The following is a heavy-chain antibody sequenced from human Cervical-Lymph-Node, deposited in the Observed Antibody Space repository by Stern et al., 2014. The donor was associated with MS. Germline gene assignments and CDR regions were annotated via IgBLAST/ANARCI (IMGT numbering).Heavy chain of an antibody. V-gene: IGHV5-51*01. CDR1: GYSFTIYY. J-gene: IGHJ4*02. Sequence: VQLVQSGAEVKKPGESLKISCKLSGYSFTIYYLAWVRQMPGKGLEWMGVTYPYDSDPTASPSFQGQVTIAADKSITTAYLQWSSLRASDTAMYYCARHVQGFDYWGQGTLVTVSS. CDR3: ARHVQGFDY. CDR2: TYPYDSDP.